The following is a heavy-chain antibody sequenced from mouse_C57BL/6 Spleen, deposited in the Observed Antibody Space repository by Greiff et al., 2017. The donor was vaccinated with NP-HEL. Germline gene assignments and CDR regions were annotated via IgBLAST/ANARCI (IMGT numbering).Heavy chain of an antibody. CDR1: GYSFTSYY. V-gene: IGHV1-66*01. J-gene: IGHJ4*01. CDR2: IYPGSGNT. CDR3: ARYGNPYAMDY. D-gene: IGHD2-1*01. Sequence: QVQLQQSGPELVKPGASVKISCKASGYSFTSYYIHWVKQRPGQGLEWIGWIYPGSGNTKYNEKFKGKATLTADTSSSTAYMQLSSLTSEDSAVYYCARYGNPYAMDYWGQGTSVTVSS.